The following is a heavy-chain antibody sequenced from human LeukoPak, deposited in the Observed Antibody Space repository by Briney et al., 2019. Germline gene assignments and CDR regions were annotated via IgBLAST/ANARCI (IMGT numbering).Heavy chain of an antibody. J-gene: IGHJ4*02. CDR1: GGSFSGYY. D-gene: IGHD3-3*01. V-gene: IGHV4-59*01. CDR2: IYYSGST. CDR3: ARLNYDFWSGYYRTQLFDY. Sequence: PSETLSLTCAVYGGSFSGYYWSWIRQPPGKGLEWIGYIYYSGSTNYNPSLKSRVTISVDTSKNQFSLKLSSVTAADTAVYYCARLNYDFWSGYYRTQLFDYWGQGTLVTVSS.